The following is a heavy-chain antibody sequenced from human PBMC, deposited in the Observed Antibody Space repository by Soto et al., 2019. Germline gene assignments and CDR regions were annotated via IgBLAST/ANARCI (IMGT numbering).Heavy chain of an antibody. J-gene: IGHJ4*02. D-gene: IGHD2-8*02. V-gene: IGHV4-4*07. CDR3: ARGMTPPGAPAWYYFDS. CDR1: GASITGSFF. Sequence: SETLSLTCTVSGASITGSFFWSWIRQPAGKGLEWIGRFSLSGTTNYNPSLRSRVTMSADVSRNQFSLRLTSVTAADTALYYCARGMTPPGAPAWYYFDSWGQGTLVTVSS. CDR2: FSLSGTT.